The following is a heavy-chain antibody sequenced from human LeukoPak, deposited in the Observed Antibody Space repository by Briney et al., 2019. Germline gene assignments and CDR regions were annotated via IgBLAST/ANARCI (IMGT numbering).Heavy chain of an antibody. J-gene: IGHJ4*02. V-gene: IGHV3-33*01. D-gene: IGHD6-19*01. Sequence: GGSLRLPCAASGFTFSSYGMPWVRQAPGKGLEWVAVIWYDGSNKYYADSVKGRFTISRDNSKNTLYLQMNSLRAEDTAVYYCARSSGWLDYWGQGTLVTVSS. CDR1: GFTFSSYG. CDR3: ARSSGWLDY. CDR2: IWYDGSNK.